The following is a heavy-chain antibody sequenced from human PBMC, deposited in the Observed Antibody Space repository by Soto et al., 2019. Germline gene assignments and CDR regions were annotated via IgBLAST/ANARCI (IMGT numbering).Heavy chain of an antibody. CDR3: AKHSYCSSTSCYEDYYYMDV. J-gene: IGHJ6*03. V-gene: IGHV3-23*01. CDR2: ISGSGGST. Sequence: EVQLLESGGGLVQPGGSLRLSCAASGFTFSSYAMSWVRQAPGKGLEWVSAISGSGGSTYYADSVKGRFTISRDNSKNTLYLQMNSLRAEDTAVYYCAKHSYCSSTSCYEDYYYMDVWGKGTTVTVCS. CDR1: GFTFSSYA. D-gene: IGHD2-2*01.